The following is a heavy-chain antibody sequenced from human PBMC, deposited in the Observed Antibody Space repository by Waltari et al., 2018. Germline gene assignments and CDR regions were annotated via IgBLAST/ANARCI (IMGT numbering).Heavy chain of an antibody. CDR3: ARGQYSSSSGHFDY. D-gene: IGHD6-6*01. CDR2: SNHSGST. Sequence: QVQLQQWGAGLLKPSETLSLTCAVYGGSFSGYYWSWIRQPPGKGLEWIGESNHSGSTNYTPSLKSRVTISVDTSKNQFSLKLSSVTAADTAVYYCARGQYSSSSGHFDYWGQGTLVTVSS. CDR1: GGSFSGYY. J-gene: IGHJ4*02. V-gene: IGHV4-34*01.